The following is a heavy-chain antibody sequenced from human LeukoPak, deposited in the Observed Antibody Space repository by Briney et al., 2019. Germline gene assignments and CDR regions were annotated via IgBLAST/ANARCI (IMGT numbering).Heavy chain of an antibody. CDR3: AKDQGNLYSSGWYDAFDI. V-gene: IGHV3-66*01. J-gene: IGHJ3*02. CDR2: IYSGGST. D-gene: IGHD6-19*01. CDR1: GFTVSSNY. Sequence: GGSLRLSCAASGFTVSSNYMSWVRQAPGKGLEWVSVIYSGGSTYYADSVKGRFTISRDNSKNTLYLQMNSLRAEDTAVYYCAKDQGNLYSSGWYDAFDIWGQGTMVTVSS.